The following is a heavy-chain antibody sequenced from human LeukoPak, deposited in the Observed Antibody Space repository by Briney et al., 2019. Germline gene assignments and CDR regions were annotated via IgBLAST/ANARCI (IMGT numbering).Heavy chain of an antibody. CDR3: ARVNPAKYYDFWSGYYTSGYVDY. CDR2: IYHSGST. Sequence: SETPSLTCAVSGYSISSGYYWGWIRQPPGKGLEWIGSIYHSGSTYYNPSLKSRVTISVDTSKNQFSLKLSSVTAADTAVYYCARVNPAKYYDFWSGYYTSGYVDYWGQGTLVTVSS. J-gene: IGHJ4*02. V-gene: IGHV4-38-2*01. D-gene: IGHD3-3*01. CDR1: GYSISSGYY.